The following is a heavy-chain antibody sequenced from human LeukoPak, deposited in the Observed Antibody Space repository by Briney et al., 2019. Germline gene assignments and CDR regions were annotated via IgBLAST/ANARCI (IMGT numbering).Heavy chain of an antibody. CDR2: ITSSSSYM. CDR1: GFTFSSCG. V-gene: IGHV3-21*01. CDR3: ARRITMVRGVIIRDLTFDY. D-gene: IGHD3-10*01. J-gene: IGHJ4*02. Sequence: GGSLRLSCAASGFTFSSCGMNWVRRAPGKGREWVSSITSSSSYMYYADSVKGRFTISRDNAKNSLYLQMNTLRAEDTAVYYCARRITMVRGVIIRDLTFDYWGQGTLVTVSS.